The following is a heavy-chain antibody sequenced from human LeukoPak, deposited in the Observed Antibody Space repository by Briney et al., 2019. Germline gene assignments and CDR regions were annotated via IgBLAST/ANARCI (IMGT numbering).Heavy chain of an antibody. CDR2: IYHSGST. J-gene: IGHJ4*02. CDR1: GGSISSGGYS. CDR3: ARGTTVTTPLDY. Sequence: SETLSLTCAVSGGSISSGGYSWSWIRQPPWRGLEWIGYIYHSGSTYYNPSLKSRGTISVDRSKNQFSLKLSSVTAADTAVYYCARGTTVTTPLDYWGQGTLVTVSS. V-gene: IGHV4-30-2*01. D-gene: IGHD4-17*01.